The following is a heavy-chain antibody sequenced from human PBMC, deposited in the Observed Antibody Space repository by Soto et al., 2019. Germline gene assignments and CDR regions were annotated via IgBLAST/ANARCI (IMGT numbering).Heavy chain of an antibody. CDR2: ISGSNT. J-gene: IGHJ3*01. CDR3: VKVTGHSRNHLDAFAL. Sequence: EVQLLESGGGLVQPGGSLRLSCAASGLTFRSYVMSWVRQAAGTGLEWVSTISGSNTYYAASAKGRFTISRDDSKNTMSLQMDSLRVEDTAVYFCVKVTGHSRNHLDAFALWGQGTKVTVS. V-gene: IGHV3-23*01. D-gene: IGHD1-26*01. CDR1: GLTFRSYV.